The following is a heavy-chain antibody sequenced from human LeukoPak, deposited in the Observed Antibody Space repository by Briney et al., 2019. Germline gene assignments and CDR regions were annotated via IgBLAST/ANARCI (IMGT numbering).Heavy chain of an antibody. J-gene: IGHJ4*02. CDR2: IKQDGSEK. V-gene: IGHV3-7*01. CDR1: GFTFSTYW. Sequence: PGGSLRLSCAASGFTFSTYWMSWVRPAPGKGLEWVANIKQDGSEKYHLDSVKGRFTISRDNAKNSLYLQMNSLRAEDTAVYFCTREAAAGIDYWGQGTLVTVSS. D-gene: IGHD6-13*01. CDR3: TREAAAGIDY.